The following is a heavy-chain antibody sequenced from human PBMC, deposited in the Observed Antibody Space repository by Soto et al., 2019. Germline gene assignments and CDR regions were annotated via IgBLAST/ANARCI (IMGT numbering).Heavy chain of an antibody. V-gene: IGHV1-69*02. J-gene: IGHJ4*02. CDR3: AHDLRGRVPLSEPDRGWFDY. CDR2: IIPILGIA. D-gene: IGHD3-10*01. CDR1: GGTFSSYT. Sequence: QVQLVQSGAEVKKPGSSVKVSCKASGGTFSSYTISWVRQAPGQGLEWMGRIIPILGIANYAQKGQGRVTITADKSTSTADLELRSLRSEDTAGDYGAHDLRGRVPLSEPDRGWFDYWGQGTLVTVSS.